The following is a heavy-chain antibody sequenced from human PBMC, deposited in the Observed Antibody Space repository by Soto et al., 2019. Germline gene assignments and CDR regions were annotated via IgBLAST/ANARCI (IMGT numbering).Heavy chain of an antibody. Sequence: SVKVSCKASGGTFSSDAISWVRQAPGQGLEWMGGIIPIFGTANYAQKFQGRVTITADKSTSTAYMELSSLRSEDTAVYYCARLGPEQLARFTPYYYYGMDVWGQGTTVTVSS. CDR2: IIPIFGTA. CDR3: ARLGPEQLARFTPYYYYGMDV. J-gene: IGHJ6*02. V-gene: IGHV1-69*06. CDR1: GGTFSSDA. D-gene: IGHD6-6*01.